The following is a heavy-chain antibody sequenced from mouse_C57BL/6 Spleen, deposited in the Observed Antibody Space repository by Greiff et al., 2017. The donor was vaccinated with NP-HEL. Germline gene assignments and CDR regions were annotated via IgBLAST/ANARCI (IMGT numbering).Heavy chain of an antibody. J-gene: IGHJ4*01. CDR1: GYTFTDYN. V-gene: IGHV1-22*01. CDR3: ARRGGSSSYAMDY. CDR2: INPNNGGT. Sequence: EVQLQQSGPELVKPGASVKMSCKASGYTFTDYNMHWVKQSHGKSLEWIGYINPNNGGTSYNQKFKGKATLTVNKSSSTAYMELRSLTSEDSAVYYCARRGGSSSYAMDYWGQGTSVTVSS. D-gene: IGHD1-1*01.